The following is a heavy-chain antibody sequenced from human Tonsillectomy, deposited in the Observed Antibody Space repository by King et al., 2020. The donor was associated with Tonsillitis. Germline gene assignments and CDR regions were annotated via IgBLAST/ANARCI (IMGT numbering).Heavy chain of an antibody. V-gene: IGHV3-48*03. CDR1: GFTFSSYE. CDR2: ISSSGSAI. D-gene: IGHD6-13*01. Sequence: VQLVESGGGLVQPGGSLRLSCAASGFTFSSYEMNWIRQAPGKGLEWVSYISSSGSAIYYAASVKGRFTISRDNAKNSLYLQMNSLRAEDTAVYYCARDRNLGILAAAVPYYFDYWGQGTLVTVSS. J-gene: IGHJ4*02. CDR3: ARDRNLGILAAAVPYYFDY.